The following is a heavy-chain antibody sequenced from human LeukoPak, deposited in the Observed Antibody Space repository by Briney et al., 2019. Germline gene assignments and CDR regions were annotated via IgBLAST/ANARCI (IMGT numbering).Heavy chain of an antibody. J-gene: IGHJ5*02. Sequence: ASVKVSCKASGYTFTSYDINWVRQATGQGLEWMGWMNPNSGNTGYAQKFRGRVTMTRNTSISTAYMELSSLRSGDTAVYYCAGAPMITMVRGARRGWFDPWGQGTLVTVSS. CDR2: MNPNSGNT. CDR1: GYTFTSYD. V-gene: IGHV1-8*01. D-gene: IGHD3-10*01. CDR3: AGAPMITMVRGARRGWFDP.